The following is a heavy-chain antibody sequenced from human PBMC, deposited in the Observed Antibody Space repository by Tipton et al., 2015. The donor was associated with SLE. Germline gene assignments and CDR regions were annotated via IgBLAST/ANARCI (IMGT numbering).Heavy chain of an antibody. J-gene: IGHJ3*02. CDR2: IYYSGSA. Sequence: TLSLTCTVSGGSIRSNNFFWTWLRQHPGKGLEWIGYIYYSGSAFYNPSLKSRVTMSVDTSKNQFFMRLSSATAADTAVYYCAREVITITDSDAFDIWGQGTMVTVSS. CDR1: GGSIRSNNFF. V-gene: IGHV4-31*03. D-gene: IGHD2-21*01. CDR3: AREVITITDSDAFDI.